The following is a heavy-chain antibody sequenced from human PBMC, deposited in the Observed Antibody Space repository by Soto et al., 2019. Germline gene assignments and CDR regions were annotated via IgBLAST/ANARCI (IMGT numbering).Heavy chain of an antibody. Sequence: PSETLSLTCTVSGGSISSYYWSWIRQPPGKGLEWIGYIYYSGSTNYNPSLKSRVTISVDTSKNQFSLKLSSVTAAGTAVYYCARAGKGLYYYYGMDVWGQGTTVTVSS. CDR2: IYYSGST. D-gene: IGHD6-13*01. CDR3: ARAGKGLYYYYGMDV. J-gene: IGHJ6*02. CDR1: GGSISSYY. V-gene: IGHV4-59*01.